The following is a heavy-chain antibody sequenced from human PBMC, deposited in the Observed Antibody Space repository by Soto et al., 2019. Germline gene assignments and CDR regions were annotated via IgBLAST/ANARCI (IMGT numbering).Heavy chain of an antibody. J-gene: IGHJ6*03. V-gene: IGHV4-39*01. Sequence: SETLSLTCTVSGGSISSSSYYWGWIRQPPGKGLEWIGSIYYSGSTYYNPSLKSRVTISVDTSKNQFSLKLSSVTAADTAVYYCARHRFYVFWSAPYYYYYMDVWGKGTTVTVSS. D-gene: IGHD3-3*01. CDR2: IYYSGST. CDR3: ARHRFYVFWSAPYYYYYMDV. CDR1: GGSISSSSYY.